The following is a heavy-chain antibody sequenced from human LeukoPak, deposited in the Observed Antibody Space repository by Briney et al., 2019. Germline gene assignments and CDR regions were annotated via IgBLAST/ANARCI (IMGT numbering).Heavy chain of an antibody. Sequence: ASVKVSCKASGYTFTGYYMHWVRQAPGQGLEWMGWINPNSGGTNYAQKFQGRVTITRDTSISTAYMELSRLRSDDTAVYYCARGYCSGGSCYIAGYYYYYGMDVWGQGTTVTVSS. CDR1: GYTFTGYY. CDR3: ARGYCSGGSCYIAGYYYYYGMDV. V-gene: IGHV1-2*02. J-gene: IGHJ6*02. D-gene: IGHD2-15*01. CDR2: INPNSGGT.